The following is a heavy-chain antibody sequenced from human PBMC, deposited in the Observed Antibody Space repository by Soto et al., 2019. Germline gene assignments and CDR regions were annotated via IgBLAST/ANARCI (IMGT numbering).Heavy chain of an antibody. D-gene: IGHD5-12*01. Sequence: GGSLRLSCAASGFTFSSYAMHWVRQAPGKGLEWVAVISYDGSNKYYADSVKGRFTISRDNSKNTLYLQMNSLRAEDTAVYYCARAHGYSGPFNYYYYGMDVWGQGTTVTVSS. J-gene: IGHJ6*02. CDR1: GFTFSSYA. CDR2: ISYDGSNK. CDR3: ARAHGYSGPFNYYYYGMDV. V-gene: IGHV3-30-3*01.